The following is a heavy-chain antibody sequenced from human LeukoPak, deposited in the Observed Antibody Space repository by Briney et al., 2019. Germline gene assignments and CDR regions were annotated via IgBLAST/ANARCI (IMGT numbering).Heavy chain of an antibody. CDR2: IYYSGST. D-gene: IGHD2-8*01. J-gene: IGHJ3*02. Sequence: SETLSLTCTVSGGSISSYYWSWIRPPPGKGLEGIGYIYYSGSTNYNPSLKSRVTISVDTSKNQFSLKLSSVTAADTAVYYCARRNGYCTNGVCYDAFDIWGQGTMVTVTS. CDR3: ARRNGYCTNGVCYDAFDI. V-gene: IGHV4-59*08. CDR1: GGSISSYY.